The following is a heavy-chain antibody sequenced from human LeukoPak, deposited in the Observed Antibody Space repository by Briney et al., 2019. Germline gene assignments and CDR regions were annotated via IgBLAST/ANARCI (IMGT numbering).Heavy chain of an antibody. CDR2: IKSKADGGIR. V-gene: IGHV3-15*01. J-gene: IGHJ4*02. D-gene: IGHD6-19*01. CDR3: TTDASYSSGWYQSYYFDY. Sequence: GGSLRLSCAPSGFTFSDAWMSWVHQAPGKGLEWVGGIKSKADGGIRDYAAPVKGRFTISRDDSKNTLYLQMNSLKTEDTAVYYCTTDASYSSGWYQSYYFDYWGQGTLVSVSA. CDR1: GFTFSDAW.